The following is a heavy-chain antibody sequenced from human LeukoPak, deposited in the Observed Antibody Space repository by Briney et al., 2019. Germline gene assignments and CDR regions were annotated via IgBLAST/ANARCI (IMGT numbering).Heavy chain of an antibody. D-gene: IGHD3-16*02. Sequence: GGSLRLSCAASGFTFSSHWMSWVRQAPGKGLEWVANIKQDGSEKFYVDSVKGRFTISRDNAKNSLYLQMNSLRAEDTAVYYCARDHHHRLWDDYYYYMDVWGKGTTVTISS. V-gene: IGHV3-7*01. CDR1: GFTFSSHW. CDR3: ARDHHHRLWDDYYYYMDV. CDR2: IKQDGSEK. J-gene: IGHJ6*03.